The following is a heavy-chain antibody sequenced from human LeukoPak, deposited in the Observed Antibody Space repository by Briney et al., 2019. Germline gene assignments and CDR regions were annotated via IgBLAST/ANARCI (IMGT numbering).Heavy chain of an antibody. CDR1: GFNFNNYA. V-gene: IGHV3-23*01. CDR3: ARFGGGALCYDY. Sequence: GGSLRLSCAASGFNFNNYAMSWVRQAPGKGPEWVSGINGRGSGTYSADSVKGRFTISRDNSKNTLYLQMNSLRAEDTAVYYCARFGGGALCYDYWGQGTLVTVSS. CDR2: INGRGSGT. D-gene: IGHD4/OR15-4a*01. J-gene: IGHJ4*02.